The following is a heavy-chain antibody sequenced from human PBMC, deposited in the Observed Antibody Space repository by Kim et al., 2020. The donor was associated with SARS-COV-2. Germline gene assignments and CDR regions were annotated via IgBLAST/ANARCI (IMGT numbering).Heavy chain of an antibody. V-gene: IGHV3-30*18. Sequence: GGSLRLSCAASGFTFSSYGMHWVRQAPGKGLEWVAVISYDGSNKYYADSVKGRFTISRDNSKNTLYLQMNSLRAEDTAVYYCAKGTMVRGVEVFDPWGQGTLVTVSS. CDR1: GFTFSSYG. CDR3: AKGTMVRGVEVFDP. D-gene: IGHD3-10*01. CDR2: ISYDGSNK. J-gene: IGHJ5*02.